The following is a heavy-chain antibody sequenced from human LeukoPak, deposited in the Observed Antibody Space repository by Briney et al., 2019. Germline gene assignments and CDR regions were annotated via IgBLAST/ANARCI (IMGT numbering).Heavy chain of an antibody. CDR2: IYHSGST. CDR1: GFTFSRHW. Sequence: GSLRLSCAASGFTFSRHWMSWVRQAPGKGLEWIGYIYHSGSTYYNPSLKSRVTISVDRSKNQFSLKLSSVTAADTAVYYCARGRRLTMVRGPAFDIWGQGTMVTVSS. CDR3: ARGRRLTMVRGPAFDI. J-gene: IGHJ3*02. D-gene: IGHD3-10*01. V-gene: IGHV4-4*02.